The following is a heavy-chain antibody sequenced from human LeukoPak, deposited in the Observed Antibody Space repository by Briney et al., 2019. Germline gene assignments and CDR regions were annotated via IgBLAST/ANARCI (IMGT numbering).Heavy chain of an antibody. Sequence: SETLSLTCTVSGGSISSSTYFWGWIRQPPGKGLEWIGTIYYSGSTYYNPSLKSRVTISVDSSKNQFSLRLSSVTAADTAVYYCARDRYSYGTLGYFDLWGRGTLVTVSS. CDR3: ARDRYSYGTLGYFDL. J-gene: IGHJ2*01. D-gene: IGHD5-18*01. V-gene: IGHV4-39*07. CDR2: IYYSGST. CDR1: GGSISSSTYF.